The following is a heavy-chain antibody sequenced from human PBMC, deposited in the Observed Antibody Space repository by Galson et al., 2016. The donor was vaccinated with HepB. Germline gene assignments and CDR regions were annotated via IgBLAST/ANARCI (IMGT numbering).Heavy chain of an antibody. Sequence: SLRLSCAASGFTVSSNYMTWVRQAPGEGLEYVSVIYSGGTTYYADSGKGRFTISRDNSKNTLFLQMNTLRAEDTAVYYCARGVYGDHGWFDYWGQGTLVTVSS. D-gene: IGHD4-17*01. V-gene: IGHV3-66*02. J-gene: IGHJ4*02. CDR3: ARGVYGDHGWFDY. CDR1: GFTVSSNY. CDR2: IYSGGTT.